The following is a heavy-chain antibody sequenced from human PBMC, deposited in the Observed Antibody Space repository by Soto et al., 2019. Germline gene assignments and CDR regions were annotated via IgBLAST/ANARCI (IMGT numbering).Heavy chain of an antibody. Sequence: SETLSLTCTVSGGSISSGDYYWSWIRQPPGKGLEWIGYIYYSGSTYYNPSLKSRVTISIDTSENQFSLKVNSVTAADTAVYYCARVGHISSWNPNWFDPWGQGTLVTVSS. CDR2: IYYSGST. J-gene: IGHJ5*02. D-gene: IGHD6-13*01. V-gene: IGHV4-30-4*01. CDR3: ARVGHISSWNPNWFDP. CDR1: GGSISSGDYY.